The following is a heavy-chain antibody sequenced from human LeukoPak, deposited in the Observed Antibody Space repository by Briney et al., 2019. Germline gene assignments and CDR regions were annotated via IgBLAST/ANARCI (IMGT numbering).Heavy chain of an antibody. Sequence: SETLSLTCTVSGGSISSYYWSWIRQPAGKGLEWIGRIYTSGSTNYNPSLKSRVTISVDTSKNQFSLKLRSVSAADTAVYYCARSPLIPSGWLGFDYWGQGTLVTVSS. D-gene: IGHD6-19*01. CDR2: IYTSGST. CDR3: ARSPLIPSGWLGFDY. V-gene: IGHV4-4*07. J-gene: IGHJ4*02. CDR1: GGSISSYY.